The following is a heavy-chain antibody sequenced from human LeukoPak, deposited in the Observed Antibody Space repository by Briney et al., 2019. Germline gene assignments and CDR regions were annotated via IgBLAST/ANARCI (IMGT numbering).Heavy chain of an antibody. V-gene: IGHV3-30*18. CDR3: AKEYSPLTYYYDSSGYYPDY. CDR2: ISYDGSNK. CDR1: GFTFSSYG. Sequence: GGSLRLSCAASGFTFSSYGMHWVRQAPSKGLEWVAVISYDGSNKYYADSVKGRFTISRDNSKNTLYLQMNSLRAEDTAVYYCAKEYSPLTYYYDSSGYYPDYWGQGTLVTVSS. D-gene: IGHD3-22*01. J-gene: IGHJ4*02.